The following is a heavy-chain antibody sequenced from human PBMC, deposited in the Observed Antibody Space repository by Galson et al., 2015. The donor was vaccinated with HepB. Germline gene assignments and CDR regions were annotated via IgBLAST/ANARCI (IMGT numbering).Heavy chain of an antibody. D-gene: IGHD2-15*01. J-gene: IGHJ3*02. CDR2: ISGSGGST. CDR1: GFTFSSYA. V-gene: IGHV3-23*01. Sequence: SLRLSCAASGFTFSSYAMSWVRQAPGKGLEWVSAISGSGGSTYYADSVKGRFTISRDNSKNTLYLQMNSLRAEDTAVYYCAKDRRYCSGGSCYLDAFDIWGQGTMVTVSS. CDR3: AKDRRYCSGGSCYLDAFDI.